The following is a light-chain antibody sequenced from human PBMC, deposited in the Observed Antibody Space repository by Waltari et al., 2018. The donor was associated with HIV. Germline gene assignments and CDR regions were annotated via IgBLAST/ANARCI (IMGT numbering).Light chain of an antibody. V-gene: IGLV6-57*03. J-gene: IGLJ2*01. CDR3: QSYDSSNHVV. CDR1: SGSIASHF. Sequence: NFMLTQAHSVSESPGTTVTISCTRSSGSIASHFVQWYQQRPGSAPTIVIYEDKERPSGVPDRFSGSIDSSSNSASLTISGLKTEDEADYYCQSYDSSNHVVFGGGTKLTVL. CDR2: EDK.